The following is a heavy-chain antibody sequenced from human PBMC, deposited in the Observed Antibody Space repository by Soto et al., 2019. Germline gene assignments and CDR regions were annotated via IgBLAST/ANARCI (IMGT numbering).Heavy chain of an antibody. V-gene: IGHV1-2*02. CDR1: GYTFTGYY. CDR3: AWMFGADEWFDP. J-gene: IGHJ5*02. D-gene: IGHD3-3*01. Sequence: GKVSCNASGYTFTGYYMHWVRQAPGQGLEWMAWINPNSGGTDYAQKFQGRITMTRDTSISTAYMELSRLRSDDTAGYYCAWMFGADEWFDPWGQGTPVPVSP. CDR2: INPNSGGT.